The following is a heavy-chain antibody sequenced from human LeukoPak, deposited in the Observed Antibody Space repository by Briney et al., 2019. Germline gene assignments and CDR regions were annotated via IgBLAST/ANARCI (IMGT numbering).Heavy chain of an antibody. Sequence: PGGSLSLSCAASGFTFSSYEINWVRHAPGKGLEGVSYISSSGSIIHYADSVKGRFTISRDNAKNSLYLQMNSLRAEHTAVYYCARDYLLWDGYNTPWAFDIWGQGTMVIVSS. CDR1: GFTFSSYE. J-gene: IGHJ3*02. V-gene: IGHV3-48*03. CDR3: ARDYLLWDGYNTPWAFDI. CDR2: ISSSGSII. D-gene: IGHD5-24*01.